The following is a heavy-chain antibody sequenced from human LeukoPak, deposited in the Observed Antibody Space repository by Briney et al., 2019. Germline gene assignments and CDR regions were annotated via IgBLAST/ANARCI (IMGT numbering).Heavy chain of an antibody. CDR1: RYTLTELS. CDR3: ATATSDPVLRFLEWYDAFDI. Sequence: ASVKVSCKVSRYTLTELSMHWVRQAPGKGLEWMGGFDPEYGETIYAQKFQGRVTMTEDTSTDTAYMELSSLRSEDTAVYYCATATSDPVLRFLEWYDAFDIWGQGTMVTVSS. CDR2: FDPEYGET. J-gene: IGHJ3*02. D-gene: IGHD3-3*01. V-gene: IGHV1-24*01.